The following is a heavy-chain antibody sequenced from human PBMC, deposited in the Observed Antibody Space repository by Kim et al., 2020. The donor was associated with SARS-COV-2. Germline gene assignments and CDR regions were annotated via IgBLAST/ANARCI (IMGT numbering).Heavy chain of an antibody. Sequence: SETLSLTCSVSGDSISGSAWTWVRQPPGKGLEWIGYGYDTGSSDFNPSLKSRVSISVDMSRNQFSLELRSVTAADTAVYYCARAPSSVPVAGVDYYFGLDVWGQGTTVTVSS. CDR3: ARAPSSVPVAGVDYYFGLDV. D-gene: IGHD6-19*01. CDR1: GDSISGSA. CDR2: GYDTGSS. V-gene: IGHV4-59*13. J-gene: IGHJ6*02.